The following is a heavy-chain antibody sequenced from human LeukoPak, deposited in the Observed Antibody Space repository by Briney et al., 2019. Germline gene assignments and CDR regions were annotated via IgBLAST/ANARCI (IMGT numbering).Heavy chain of an antibody. J-gene: IGHJ4*02. CDR3: AKQHQININYFDS. CDR1: GFTFSSYS. Sequence: GGSLRLSCAASGFTFSSYSMNWVRQAPGKVLEWVSSISSSSSYIYYADSVKGRFTISRDNAKNSLYLQMNSLRAEDTAVYYCAKQHQININYFDSWGQGTLVTVSS. D-gene: IGHD1/OR15-1a*01. V-gene: IGHV3-21*01. CDR2: ISSSSSYI.